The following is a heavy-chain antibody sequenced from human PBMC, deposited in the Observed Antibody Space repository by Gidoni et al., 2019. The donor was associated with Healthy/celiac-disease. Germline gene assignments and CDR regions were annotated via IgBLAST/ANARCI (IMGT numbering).Heavy chain of an antibody. V-gene: IGHV3-23*01. CDR3: AKGGGNFYFDY. J-gene: IGHJ4*02. CDR2: ISGSGGST. Sequence: VQLLESGGGLVQPGGSLRPPCAASGFTFSSYAMSWVRQAPGKGLDWVSAISGSGGSTYYADSVKGRFTISRDNSKNTLYLQMNSLRAEDTAVYYCAKGGGNFYFDYWGQGTLVTVSS. CDR1: GFTFSSYA. D-gene: IGHD2-21*02.